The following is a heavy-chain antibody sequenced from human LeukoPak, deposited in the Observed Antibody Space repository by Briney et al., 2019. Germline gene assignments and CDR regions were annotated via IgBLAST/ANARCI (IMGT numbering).Heavy chain of an antibody. D-gene: IGHD3-22*01. CDR3: ARSHYYDSSGYYYAVDY. V-gene: IGHV1-69*05. J-gene: IGHJ4*02. CDR2: IIHIFGTA. CDR1: GGTFSSYA. Sequence: ASVKVSCKASGGTFSSYAISWVRQAPGQGLEWMGGIIHIFGTANYAQKFQGRVTITTDESTSTAYMELSSLRSEDTAVYYCARSHYYDSSGYYYAVDYWGQGTLVTVSS.